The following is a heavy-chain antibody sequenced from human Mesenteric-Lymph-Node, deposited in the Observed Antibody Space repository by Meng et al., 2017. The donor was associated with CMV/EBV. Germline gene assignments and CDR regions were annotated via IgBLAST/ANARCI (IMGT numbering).Heavy chain of an antibody. Sequence: GGSLRLSCAASGFTFSSYWMSWVRQAPGKGLEWVANIKQDGSEKYYVDSVKGRFTISREHAKNSLYLQSLSLRAGDTAVYHCAVAPVTTRRGFDYWGQGTLVTVSS. V-gene: IGHV3-7*01. CDR1: GFTFSSYW. J-gene: IGHJ4*02. CDR2: IKQDGSEK. D-gene: IGHD1/OR15-1a*01. CDR3: AVAPVTTRRGFDY.